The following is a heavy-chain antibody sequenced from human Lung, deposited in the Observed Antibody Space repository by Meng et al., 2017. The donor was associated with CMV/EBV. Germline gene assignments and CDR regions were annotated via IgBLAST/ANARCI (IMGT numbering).Heavy chain of an antibody. CDR2: IYYTGST. V-gene: IGHV4-31*03. D-gene: IGHD5-24*01. J-gene: IGHJ4*02. CDR1: GGSIGSGGYY. Sequence: QGRLQESGPGLVKPPQALSLTCTVSGGSIGSGGYYWSWIRQHPGKGLEWIGYIYYTGSTFYNPSLKSRVTISVDTSKNQFSLKLIPATAADTAVYYCAREAGRDGYATPKFDYWGQGTLVTVSS. CDR3: AREAGRDGYATPKFDY.